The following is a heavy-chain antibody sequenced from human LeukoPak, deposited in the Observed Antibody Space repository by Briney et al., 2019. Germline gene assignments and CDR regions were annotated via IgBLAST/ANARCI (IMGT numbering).Heavy chain of an antibody. J-gene: IGHJ4*02. CDR1: GGSFSGYY. D-gene: IGHD3-9*01. CDR3: ARGSTYYDILTGYYPPLDY. CDR2: INHSGST. Sequence: SETLSLTCAVYGGSFSGYYWSWIRQPPGKGLEWIGEINHSGSTNYNPSLKSRVTISVDTSKNQFSLKLSSVTAADTAVYYCARGSTYYDILTGYYPPLDYWGQGTLVTVSS. V-gene: IGHV4-34*01.